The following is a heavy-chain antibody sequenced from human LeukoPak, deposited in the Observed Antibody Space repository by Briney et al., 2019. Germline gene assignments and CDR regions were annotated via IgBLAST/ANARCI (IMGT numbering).Heavy chain of an antibody. CDR3: ARVLPGRDGYNLNDY. CDR1: GYTFTSYG. Sequence: ASVKVSCKASGYTFTSYGISWVRQAPGQGLEWMGWINPNSGGTNYAQKFQGRVTMTRDTSISTAYMELSRLRSDDTAVYYCARVLPGRDGYNLNDYWGQGTLVTVSS. D-gene: IGHD5-24*01. V-gene: IGHV1-2*02. J-gene: IGHJ4*02. CDR2: INPNSGGT.